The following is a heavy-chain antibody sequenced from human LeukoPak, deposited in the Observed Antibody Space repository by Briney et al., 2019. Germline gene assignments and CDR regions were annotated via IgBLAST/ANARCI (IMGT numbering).Heavy chain of an antibody. J-gene: IGHJ4*02. V-gene: IGHV3-30*18. D-gene: IGHD3-9*01. Sequence: GRSLRLSCAASGFTFSSYGMHWVRQAPGKGLEWVAVISYDGSNKYYADSVKGRFTISRDNSKNTLYLQMNSLRGEDTAVYYCAKEWGHYDILTGYLNWGQGTLVTVSS. CDR2: ISYDGSNK. CDR3: AKEWGHYDILTGYLN. CDR1: GFTFSSYG.